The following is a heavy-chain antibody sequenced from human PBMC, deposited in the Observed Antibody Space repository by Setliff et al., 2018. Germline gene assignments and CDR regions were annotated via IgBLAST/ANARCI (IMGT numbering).Heavy chain of an antibody. Sequence: ASVKVSCKASGYTFITYDINWVRQATGQGLEWMGWMNPNSGNAGYAQKFQGRVTMTRNTSISTAYMELSSLRSEDTAVYYCARGRAFYYDSSGYFDYWGQGTLVTVSS. J-gene: IGHJ4*02. V-gene: IGHV1-8*02. CDR3: ARGRAFYYDSSGYFDY. CDR2: MNPNSGNA. D-gene: IGHD3-22*01. CDR1: GYTFITYD.